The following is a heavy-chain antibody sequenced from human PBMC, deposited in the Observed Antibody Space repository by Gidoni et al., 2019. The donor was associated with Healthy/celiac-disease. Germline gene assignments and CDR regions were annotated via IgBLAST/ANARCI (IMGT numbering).Heavy chain of an antibody. CDR2: ISWNSGSI. CDR3: AKDKHVEMATILDY. Sequence: EVQLVESGGGLVQPGRSLRLSCSASGFTFDDYAMHWVRQAPGKGLEWVSGISWNSGSIGYADSVKGRFTISRDNAKNSLYLQMNSLRAEDTALYYCAKDKHVEMATILDYWGQGTLVTVSS. D-gene: IGHD5-12*01. J-gene: IGHJ4*02. CDR1: GFTFDDYA. V-gene: IGHV3-9*01.